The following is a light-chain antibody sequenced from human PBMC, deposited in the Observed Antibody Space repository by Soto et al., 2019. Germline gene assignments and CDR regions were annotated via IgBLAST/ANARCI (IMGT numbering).Light chain of an antibody. CDR1: QSISTY. CDR3: QQSYSNPTWT. J-gene: IGKJ1*01. CDR2: DSS. Sequence: DIQLTQSPSSLSASLGDRVTITCRASQSISTYLNWYQHKPGEAPKLLVYDSSTLQTGVPSRFSGSGFGAELTLSIIGLQPEDVAPYYCQQSYSNPTWTFGQGTKVDI. V-gene: IGKV1-39*01.